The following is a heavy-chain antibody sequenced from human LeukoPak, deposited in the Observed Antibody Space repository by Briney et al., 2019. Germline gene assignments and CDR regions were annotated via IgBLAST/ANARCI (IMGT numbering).Heavy chain of an antibody. CDR3: ARGGSSGYLRNNWFDP. D-gene: IGHD3-22*01. Sequence: SETLSLTCAVYGGSFSGYYWSWIRQPPGEGLEWIGEINHSGSTNYNPSLKSRVTISVDTSKNQFSLKLSSVTAADTAVYYCARGGSSGYLRNNWFDPWGQGTLVTVSS. CDR2: INHSGST. V-gene: IGHV4-34*01. CDR1: GGSFSGYY. J-gene: IGHJ5*02.